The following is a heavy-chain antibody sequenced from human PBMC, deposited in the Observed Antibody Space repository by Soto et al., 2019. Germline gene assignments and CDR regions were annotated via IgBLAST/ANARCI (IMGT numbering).Heavy chain of an antibody. Sequence: GGSLRLSCAASGFTFSSYVMSWVRQAPGKGLEWVSAISGSGGSTYYADSVKGRFTISRDNSKNTLYLQMNSLRAEDSAVYYCAKVLPAGTSHWTWGQGTLVTVSS. CDR1: GFTFSSYV. V-gene: IGHV3-23*01. D-gene: IGHD2-2*01. J-gene: IGHJ5*02. CDR3: AKVLPAGTSHWT. CDR2: ISGSGGST.